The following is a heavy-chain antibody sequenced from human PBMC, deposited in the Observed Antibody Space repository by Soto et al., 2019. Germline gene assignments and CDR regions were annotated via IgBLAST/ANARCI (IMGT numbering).Heavy chain of an antibody. CDR1: GGSISSYY. D-gene: IGHD3-10*01. Sequence: TSETLSLTCTVSGGSISSYYWSWIRQPPGKGLEWIGYIYYSGSTNYNPSLKSRVTISVDTSKNQFSLKLSSVTAADTAVYYCARGYHGYYALRVDWFDPWGQGTLVTVSS. V-gene: IGHV4-59*01. CDR2: IYYSGST. J-gene: IGHJ5*02. CDR3: ARGYHGYYALRVDWFDP.